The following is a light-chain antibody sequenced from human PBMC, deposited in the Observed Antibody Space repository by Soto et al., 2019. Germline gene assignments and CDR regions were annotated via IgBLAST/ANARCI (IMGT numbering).Light chain of an antibody. V-gene: IGKV3-20*01. CDR2: GAS. Sequence: EIVLTQSPGTLSLSPGERATLSCRASQIISSSYLAWYQQKPGQAPRLLIYGASSRATGIPDRFSGSGSGTDFTLTISRLEPEDFAVYYCQQFGSFPWTFGQGTKVEIK. CDR3: QQFGSFPWT. CDR1: QIISSSY. J-gene: IGKJ1*01.